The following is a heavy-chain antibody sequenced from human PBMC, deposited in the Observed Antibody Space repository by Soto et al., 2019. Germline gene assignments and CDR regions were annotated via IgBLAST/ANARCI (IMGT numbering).Heavy chain of an antibody. D-gene: IGHD3-22*01. CDR1: AGSFSGFD. V-gene: IGHV4-34*01. J-gene: IGHJ3*02. CDR3: ARGLRSGYDYAAFDI. CDR2: VNHRGGT. Sequence: SETLSLTCAVSAGSFSGFDWTWIRQSPGRGLEWVGDVNHRGGTRYTSSLQGRLTLSVDTSTNQFSLKLRSLVAADMAVYYCARGLRSGYDYAAFDIWSQGTQVT.